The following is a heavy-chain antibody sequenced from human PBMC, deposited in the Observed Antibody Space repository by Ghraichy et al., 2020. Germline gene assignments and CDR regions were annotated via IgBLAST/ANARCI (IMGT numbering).Heavy chain of an antibody. V-gene: IGHV1-2*02. J-gene: IGHJ4*02. D-gene: IGHD2-21*01. Sequence: ASVKVSCKASGYTFTDYYIHWVRQAPGHGLEWMGWINPNSGDTNSAQKFQARVTITRDTSISTAYMELGRLRSDDTAVYYCARVHSPVGVYFDSWGQGTLLPVSS. CDR3: ARVHSPVGVYFDS. CDR2: INPNSGDT. CDR1: GYTFTDYY.